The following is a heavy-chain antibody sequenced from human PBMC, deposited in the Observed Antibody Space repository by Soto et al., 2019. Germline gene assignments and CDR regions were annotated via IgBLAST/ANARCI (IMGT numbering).Heavy chain of an antibody. CDR3: ARRVYNDLLTGWHFDY. Sequence: PSETLSLTSTVSGGSISSGSYYWDWIRQPPGKGLEWIGNVYYSGSTNYNPSLESRVTLSVDTSKNQFSLKLTSVTAADTAAYYCARRVYNDLLTGWHFDYWGQRILVTVSS. J-gene: IGHJ4*02. D-gene: IGHD3-9*01. CDR2: VYYSGST. V-gene: IGHV4-39*07. CDR1: GGSISSGSYY.